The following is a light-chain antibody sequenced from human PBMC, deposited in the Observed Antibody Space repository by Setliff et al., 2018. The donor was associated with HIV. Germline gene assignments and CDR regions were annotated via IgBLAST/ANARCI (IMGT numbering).Light chain of an antibody. V-gene: IGLV6-57*01. CDR2: EDA. CDR1: GGSIASSY. CDR3: QSYDSWIVV. J-gene: IGLJ2*01. Sequence: NFMLTQPHSVSESPGKTITISCTRTGGSIASSYVQWFQQRPGSSPKVVIYEDALRPSGVPDRFSATIDRSSNSASLTISGLQTEDEADYFCQSYDSWIVVFGGGTKGTVL.